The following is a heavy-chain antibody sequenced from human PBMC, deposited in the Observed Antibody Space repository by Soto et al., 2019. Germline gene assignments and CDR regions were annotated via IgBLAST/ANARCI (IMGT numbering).Heavy chain of an antibody. J-gene: IGHJ4*02. CDR2: IYDSGST. D-gene: IGHD2-15*01. CDR3: VGGYPWVGFDY. V-gene: IGHV4-59*04. Sequence: SETLSLTCTVSGGSISSYYWSWIRQPPGNGLEWIGNIYDSGSTSYNPSLKSRVTISVDTSKNQVSLKVSSVTAADTAMYICVGGYPWVGFDYWGQGTLVTVSS. CDR1: GGSISSYY.